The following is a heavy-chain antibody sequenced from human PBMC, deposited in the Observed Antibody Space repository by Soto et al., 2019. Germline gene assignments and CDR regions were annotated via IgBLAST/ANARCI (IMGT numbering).Heavy chain of an antibody. CDR3: ARDPTLGYCSSTSCPHFDP. Sequence: GGSLRLSCAASGFTFSSYAMHWVRQAPGKGLEWVAVISYDGSNKYYADSVKGRFTISRDNSKNTLYLQMNSLRAEDTAVYYCARDPTLGYCSSTSCPHFDPWGQGTLVTVSS. V-gene: IGHV3-30-3*01. CDR1: GFTFSSYA. J-gene: IGHJ5*02. D-gene: IGHD2-2*01. CDR2: ISYDGSNK.